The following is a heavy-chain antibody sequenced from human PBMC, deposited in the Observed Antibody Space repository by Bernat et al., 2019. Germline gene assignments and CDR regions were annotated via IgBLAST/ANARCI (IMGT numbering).Heavy chain of an antibody. CDR3: ARDRYDYVRGSCRYIDYYGMDV. CDR1: GFTFSSYG. J-gene: IGHJ6*02. D-gene: IGHD3-16*02. V-gene: IGHV3-30-3*01. Sequence: QVQLVESGGGVVQPGRSLRLSCAASGFTFSSYGTHWVRQAPGKGLEWVAVISYDGSNKYYADSVKGRFTISRDNSKNTLYLQMNSLRADDTAVYYCARDRYDYVRGSCRYIDYYGMDVWGQGTTVTVSS. CDR2: ISYDGSNK.